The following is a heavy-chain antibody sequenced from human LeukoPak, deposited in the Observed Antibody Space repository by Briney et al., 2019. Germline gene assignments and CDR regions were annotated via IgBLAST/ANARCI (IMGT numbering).Heavy chain of an antibody. CDR3: ARDVGYCRGGSYYLDY. Sequence: PGGALRLSCAGSGFTFSSYSMNWGRQAPGKGLGGVSSISSSSSYIYYADAVKGRCTISRDNAKNSLYLQMNRLRAEGTAVYYCARDVGYCRGGSYYLDYWGQGTLATVSS. D-gene: IGHD2-15*01. CDR2: ISSSSSYI. J-gene: IGHJ4*02. CDR1: GFTFSSYS. V-gene: IGHV3-21*01.